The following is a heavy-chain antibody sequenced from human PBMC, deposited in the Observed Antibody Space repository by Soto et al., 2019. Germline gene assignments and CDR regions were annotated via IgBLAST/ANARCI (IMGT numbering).Heavy chain of an antibody. CDR2: VRSSGDDT. D-gene: IGHD2-2*01. CDR3: ARDGESSSSSDFDF. J-gene: IGHJ4*02. CDR1: GFTFGYYN. Sequence: DVQLVESGGGLVQPGGSLRLSCAASGFTFGYYNMHWVRQAPGKGLEWVSFVRSSGDDTYYADSVKGRFTISRDNAKESLYLQMNSLREEDTAVYYRARDGESSSSSDFDFWGQGALVTVSS. V-gene: IGHV3-48*02.